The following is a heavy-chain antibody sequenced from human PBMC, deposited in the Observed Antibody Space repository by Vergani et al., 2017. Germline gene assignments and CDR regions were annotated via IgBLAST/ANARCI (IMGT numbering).Heavy chain of an antibody. J-gene: IGHJ6*03. V-gene: IGHV3-30-3*01. CDR1: GFTFSSYS. Sequence: QVRLVESGGGVVQPGRSLRLSCAASGFTFSSYSMHWVRQAPGKGLEWVAVISYDGSNKYYAVSVKGRFTISIDNSKNTLYLQMNSLRAEDTAVYYCAGLWFGELSSPDYYLCMDVWRRGTTVTVS. D-gene: IGHD3-10*01. CDR3: AGLWFGELSSPDYYLCMDV. CDR2: ISYDGSNK.